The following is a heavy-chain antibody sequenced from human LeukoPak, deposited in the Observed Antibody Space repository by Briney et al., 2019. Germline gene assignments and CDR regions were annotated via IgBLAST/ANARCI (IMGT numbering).Heavy chain of an antibody. J-gene: IGHJ4*02. CDR3: ARASTVWFGELSFPYYFDY. Sequence: PSETLSLACTVSGGSISSYYWRWIRQPPGKGREWLGYIYYSGSTNYNPSLKSRVTISVDTSKNQFSLKLSSVTAADTAVYYCARASTVWFGELSFPYYFDYWGQGTLVTVSS. CDR1: GGSISSYY. V-gene: IGHV4-59*01. D-gene: IGHD3-10*01. CDR2: IYYSGST.